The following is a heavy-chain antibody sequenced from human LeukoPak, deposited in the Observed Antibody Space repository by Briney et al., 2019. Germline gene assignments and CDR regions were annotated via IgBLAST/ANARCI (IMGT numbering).Heavy chain of an antibody. CDR1: GGSFSGYY. D-gene: IGHD3-3*01. V-gene: IGHV4-34*01. CDR2: INHSGST. CDR3: ASSQYDFWSGYCWFDP. J-gene: IGHJ5*02. Sequence: SETLSLTCAVSGGSFSGYYWSWIRQPPGKGLEWIGDINHSGSTNYNPSLKSRVTISVDTSKNQFSLKLSSVTAADTAVYYCASSQYDFWSGYCWFDPWGQGTLVTVCS.